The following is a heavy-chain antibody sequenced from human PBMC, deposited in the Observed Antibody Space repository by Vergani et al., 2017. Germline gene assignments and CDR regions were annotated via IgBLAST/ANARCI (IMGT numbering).Heavy chain of an antibody. CDR2: IWYDGSNK. CDR1: GFTFSSYG. CDR3: ARDCSSTSCYLGYYYYGMDV. V-gene: IGHV3-33*01. Sequence: VQLVESGGGLVQPGGSLRLSCAASGFTFSSYGMHWVRQAPGKGLEWVAVIWYDGSNKYYADSVKGRFTISRDNSKNTLYLQMNSLRAEDTAVYYCARDCSSTSCYLGYYYYGMDVWGQGP. J-gene: IGHJ6*02. D-gene: IGHD2-2*01.